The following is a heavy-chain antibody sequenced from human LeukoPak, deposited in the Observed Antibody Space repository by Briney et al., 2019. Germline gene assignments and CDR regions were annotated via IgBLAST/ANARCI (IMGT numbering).Heavy chain of an antibody. CDR2: ISYDGSNK. CDR1: GFTFSSYG. V-gene: IGHV3-30*18. J-gene: IGHJ5*02. Sequence: GGSLRLSCAASGFTFSSYGMHWVRQAPGKGPEWVAVISYDGSNKYYADSVKGRFTISRDNSKNTLYLQMNSLRAEDTAVYYCAKDTSYCSGGSCYSNWFDPWGQGTLVTVSS. CDR3: AKDTSYCSGGSCYSNWFDP. D-gene: IGHD2-15*01.